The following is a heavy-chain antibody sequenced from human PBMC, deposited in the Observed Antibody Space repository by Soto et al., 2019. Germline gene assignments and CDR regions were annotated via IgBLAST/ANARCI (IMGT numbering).Heavy chain of an antibody. J-gene: IGHJ1*01. D-gene: IGHD1-26*01. Sequence: PGGSLRLSCAASGFTFSSYAMSWVRQAPGKGLEWVSGISGSGGITYYADSVKGRFTISVDTSKNQFSLKLSSVTAADTAVYYCARHGSNSGSYSEYFQHWGQGTLVTVSS. CDR3: ARHGSNSGSYSEYFQH. CDR2: ISGSGGIT. CDR1: GFTFSSYA. V-gene: IGHV3-23*01.